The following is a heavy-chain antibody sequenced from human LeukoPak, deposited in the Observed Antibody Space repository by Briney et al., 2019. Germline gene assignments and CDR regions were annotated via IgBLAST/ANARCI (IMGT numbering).Heavy chain of an antibody. CDR2: TSAGGTDT. Sequence: PGGSLRLSCAASGFTFSSYAMSWVRQAPGKGLEWVSTTSAGGTDTYYTDSVKGRFTISRDNSKNTLYLQMNSLRAEDTAVYSCAKETDYNYIYYFDYWGQGTLVTVSS. CDR3: AKETDYNYIYYFDY. D-gene: IGHD5-24*01. J-gene: IGHJ4*02. V-gene: IGHV3-23*01. CDR1: GFTFSSYA.